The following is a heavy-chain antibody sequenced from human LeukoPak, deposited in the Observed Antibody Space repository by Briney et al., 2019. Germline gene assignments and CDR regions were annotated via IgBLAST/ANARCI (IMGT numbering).Heavy chain of an antibody. CDR3: ARFVGSDYTGSFDL. D-gene: IGHD3-10*01. CDR1: VFRFSGYG. Sequence: PGTSLRLSCTGSVFRFSGYGMHWVRQAPGKGLEWLGYIWYDGSNIDYVDPVKARFTISRDNSRNTVYLQMNTLRAEDTAVYHCARFVGSDYTGSFDLWGQGTPVTVSS. CDR2: IWYDGSNI. V-gene: IGHV3-33*01. J-gene: IGHJ4*02.